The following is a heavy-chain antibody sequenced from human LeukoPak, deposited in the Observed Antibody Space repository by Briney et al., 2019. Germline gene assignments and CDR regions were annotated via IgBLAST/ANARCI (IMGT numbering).Heavy chain of an antibody. CDR2: ISSSGSTI. Sequence: GGSLRLSCAASGFTFSDYYMSWIRQAPGKGLEWVSYISSSGSTIYYADSVKGRFTISRDNAKNSLYLQMNSLRAEDTAVYYCARDWELWFGDSSDYYGMDVWGQGTTVTVSS. D-gene: IGHD3-10*01. CDR1: GFTFSDYY. V-gene: IGHV3-11*01. J-gene: IGHJ6*02. CDR3: ARDWELWFGDSSDYYGMDV.